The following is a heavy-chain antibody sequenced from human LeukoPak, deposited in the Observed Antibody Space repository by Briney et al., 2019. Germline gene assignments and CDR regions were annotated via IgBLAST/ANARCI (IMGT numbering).Heavy chain of an antibody. Sequence: GGSLRLSCAASGFTFSSYSMGWVRQAPGKGLEWVSSITTSSTYISHADSVKGRFTISRDNAKNSLYLQMNSLRAEDTAVCYCARGKYSSGWFDYWGQGTLVTVSS. D-gene: IGHD6-19*01. CDR3: ARGKYSSGWFDY. CDR2: ITTSSTYI. V-gene: IGHV3-21*01. CDR1: GFTFSSYS. J-gene: IGHJ4*02.